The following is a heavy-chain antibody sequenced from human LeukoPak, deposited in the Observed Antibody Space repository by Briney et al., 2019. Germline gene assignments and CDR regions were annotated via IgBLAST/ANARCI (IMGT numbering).Heavy chain of an antibody. D-gene: IGHD6-13*01. CDR3: ARAVGGGYSSSYYYYYYMDV. V-gene: IGHV1-18*04. CDR1: GYTFTSYY. CDR2: ISAYNGNT. Sequence: ASVKVSCKASGYTFTSYYMHWVRQAPGQGLEWMGWISAYNGNTNYAQKLQGRVTMTTDTSTSTAYMELRSLRSDDTAVYYCARAVGGGYSSSYYYYYYMDVWGKGTTVTVSS. J-gene: IGHJ6*03.